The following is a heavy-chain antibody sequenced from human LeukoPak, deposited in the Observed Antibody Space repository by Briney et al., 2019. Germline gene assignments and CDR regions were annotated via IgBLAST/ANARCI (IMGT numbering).Heavy chain of an antibody. CDR2: ISSSSSYI. V-gene: IGHV3-21*01. CDR1: GFTFSSYS. J-gene: IGHJ3*02. D-gene: IGHD5-18*01. Sequence: GGSLRLSCAASGFTFSSYSMNWVRQAPGEGLEWVSSISSSSSYIYYADSVKGRFTISRDNAKNSLYLQMNSLRAEDTAVYYCARDLQLWFEYAFDIWGQGTMVTVSS. CDR3: ARDLQLWFEYAFDI.